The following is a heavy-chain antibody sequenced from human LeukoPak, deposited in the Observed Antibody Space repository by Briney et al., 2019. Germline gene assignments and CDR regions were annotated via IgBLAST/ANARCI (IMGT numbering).Heavy chain of an antibody. CDR2: ISAYNGNT. V-gene: IGHV1-18*01. D-gene: IGHD6-6*01. Sequence: GASVKVSCKASGYTFTSYGISWVRQAPGQGLEWMGWISAYNGNTNYAQKLQGRVTMTTDTSTSTAYMELRSLRSDDTAAYYCARASPDYSSSPHAIDIWGQGTMVTVSS. CDR3: ARASPDYSSSPHAIDI. CDR1: GYTFTSYG. J-gene: IGHJ3*02.